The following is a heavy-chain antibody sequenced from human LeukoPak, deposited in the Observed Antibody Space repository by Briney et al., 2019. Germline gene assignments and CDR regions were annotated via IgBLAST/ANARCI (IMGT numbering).Heavy chain of an antibody. CDR3: ARDSFRGSYSDY. D-gene: IGHD1-26*01. CDR1: GFTFSSYE. Sequence: PGGSLRLSCAASGFTFSSYEMNWVRQAPGKGLEWVSYISSSGGTIYYADSVKGRFTISRDNAKNSLYLQMNSLRAGDTAVYYCARDSFRGSYSDYWGQGTLVTVSS. V-gene: IGHV3-48*03. J-gene: IGHJ4*02. CDR2: ISSSGGTI.